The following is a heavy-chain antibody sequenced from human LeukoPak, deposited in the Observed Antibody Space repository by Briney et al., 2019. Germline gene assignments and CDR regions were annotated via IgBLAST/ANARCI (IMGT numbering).Heavy chain of an antibody. CDR2: IRHSGST. J-gene: IGHJ4*02. CDR1: GGSFNDYY. CDR3: ARLSVGDYDY. Sequence: SETLSLTCDVSGGSFNDYYWSWIRQAPGKGLEWIGEIRHSGSTNYNPSLKGRVTVSVDTSKNQFSLRLTSVTAADTAVYYCARLSVGDYDYWGQGTLVPSPQ. D-gene: IGHD4-17*01. V-gene: IGHV4-34*01.